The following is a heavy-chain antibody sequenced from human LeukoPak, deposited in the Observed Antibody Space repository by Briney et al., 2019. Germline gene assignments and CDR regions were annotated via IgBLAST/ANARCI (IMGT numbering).Heavy chain of an antibody. V-gene: IGHV3-7*01. D-gene: IGHD6-13*01. CDR3: GRCGVNAGLDR. Sequence: QPGGSLRLSCAASGFTFGNPWMGWVRQAPGKGLEWVANISPDGSDKYYVDSVKGRFTISRDNDQNSVNLQMNSLRAEDSAVYYCGRCGVNAGLDRWGQGTLVSVAS. CDR1: GFTFGNPW. CDR2: ISPDGSDK. J-gene: IGHJ5*02.